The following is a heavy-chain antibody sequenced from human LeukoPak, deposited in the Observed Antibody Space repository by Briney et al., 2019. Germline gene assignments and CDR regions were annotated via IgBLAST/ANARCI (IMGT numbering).Heavy chain of an antibody. J-gene: IGHJ4*02. CDR3: ASSGRGYSGYDSGFDY. D-gene: IGHD5-12*01. Sequence: SVKVSCKASGGTFSSYAISWVRQAPGQGLEWMGGIIPIFGTANYAQKFQGRVTLTTDESTSTAYMELSSLRSEDTAVYYCASSGRGYSGYDSGFDYWGQGTLVTVSS. V-gene: IGHV1-69*05. CDR1: GGTFSSYA. CDR2: IIPIFGTA.